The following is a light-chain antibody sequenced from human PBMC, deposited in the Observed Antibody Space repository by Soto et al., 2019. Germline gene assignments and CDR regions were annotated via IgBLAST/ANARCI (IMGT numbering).Light chain of an antibody. CDR3: QQYKSYPWT. CDR2: MAS. Sequence: DIQMTQSPSTLSASVGDRVTITCRASQSISSWLAWYQQKPGKAPRLLIYMASSLESVVPSRFSGSGSGTEFTLTISSLQPDDFATYYCQQYKSYPWTFGQGTKVEIK. CDR1: QSISSW. V-gene: IGKV1-5*03. J-gene: IGKJ1*01.